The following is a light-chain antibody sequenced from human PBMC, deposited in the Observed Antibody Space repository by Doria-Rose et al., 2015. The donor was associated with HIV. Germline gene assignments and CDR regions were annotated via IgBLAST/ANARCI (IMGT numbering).Light chain of an antibody. V-gene: IGKV3-20*01. J-gene: IGKJ1*01. CDR2: DGS. CDR1: QSFSSTY. CDR3: HQYGTSWT. Sequence: IVMTQSPGTLSLSPGVRATLSCRASQSFSSTYLAWYQQKPGQAPSLLIYDGSTRATGIPDRFSASGSGTDFTLTINRLEPEDFALYYCHQYGTSWTFGQGTKVEI.